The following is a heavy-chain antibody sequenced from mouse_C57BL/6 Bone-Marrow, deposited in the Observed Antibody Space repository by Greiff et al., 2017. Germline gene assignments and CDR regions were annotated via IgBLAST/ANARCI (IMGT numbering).Heavy chain of an antibody. CDR1: GFTFSDFY. J-gene: IGHJ1*03. Sequence: EVKLVESGGGLVQSGRSLRLSCATSGFTFSDFYMEWVRQAPGKGLEWIAASRNKANDYTTEYSASVKGRFIVSRDTSQSILYLQMNALRAEDTAIYYCARDAGGSSLHWYFDVWGTGTTVTVSS. V-gene: IGHV7-1*01. CDR3: ARDAGGSSLHWYFDV. D-gene: IGHD1-1*01. CDR2: SRNKANDYTT.